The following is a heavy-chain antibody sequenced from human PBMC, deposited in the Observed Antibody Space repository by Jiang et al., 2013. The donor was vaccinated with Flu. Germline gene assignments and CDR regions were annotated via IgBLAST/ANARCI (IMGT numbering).Heavy chain of an antibody. CDR1: GYTFTTYG. CDR2: ISAYNGNT. V-gene: IGHV1-18*01. CDR3: ARVGRDFWSVYPDY. Sequence: GAEVKKPGASVRVSCKASGYTFTTYGISWVRQAPGQGLEWMGWISAYNGNTNYAQKLQGRVTMTTDTSTSTGYMELRSLRSDDTAVYYCARVGRDFWSVYPDYWGQGTLVTVSS. J-gene: IGHJ4*02. D-gene: IGHD3-3*01.